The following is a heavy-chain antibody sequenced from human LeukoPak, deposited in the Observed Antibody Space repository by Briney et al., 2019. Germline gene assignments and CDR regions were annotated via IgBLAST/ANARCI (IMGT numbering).Heavy chain of an antibody. CDR3: SRNWGGSYLAIVS. CDR2: ICISIITL. V-gene: IGHV3-48*04. Sequence: VGSLRLSCAASGVTFSSYSLNWVCETPGEGLEWVSFICISIITLYYAHSVKGPVTTSRDNAEKTLYLQMSSLRAEDTAVYYSSRNWGGSYLAIVSWGPRTLVTASS. CDR1: GVTFSSYS. J-gene: IGHJ4*02. D-gene: IGHD2-21*01.